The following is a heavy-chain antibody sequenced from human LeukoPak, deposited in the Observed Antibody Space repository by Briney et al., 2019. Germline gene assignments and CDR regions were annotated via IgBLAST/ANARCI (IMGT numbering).Heavy chain of an antibody. J-gene: IGHJ6*03. CDR3: ARGYGDYYYYMDV. Sequence: SQTLSLTCTVSGGSISSGSYYWSWIRQPAGKGLEWIGRIYTSGSTNYHPSLKSRVTISVDTSKNQFSLKLSSVTAADTAVYYCARGYGDYYYYMDVWGKGTTVTVSS. V-gene: IGHV4-61*02. D-gene: IGHD4-17*01. CDR2: IYTSGST. CDR1: GGSISSGSYY.